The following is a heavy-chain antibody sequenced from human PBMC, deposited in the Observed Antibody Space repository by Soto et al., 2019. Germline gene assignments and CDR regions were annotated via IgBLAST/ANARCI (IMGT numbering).Heavy chain of an antibody. V-gene: IGHV3-23*01. CDR3: AKDQGVKGFGELLAILYGMGV. CDR1: GFTFSNYA. D-gene: IGHD3-10*01. CDR2: ISGGGDTT. Sequence: LRLSCAASGFTFSNYAMNSVRQAPGKGLEWVSAISGGGDTTYYADSVKGRFTISRDNSKNTLSLQMNSLRAEDTAVYYCAKDQGVKGFGELLAILYGMGVWRPVTTVTVSS. J-gene: IGHJ6*02.